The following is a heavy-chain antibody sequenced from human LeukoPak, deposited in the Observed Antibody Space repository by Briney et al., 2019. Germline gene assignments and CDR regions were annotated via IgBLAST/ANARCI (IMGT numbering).Heavy chain of an antibody. D-gene: IGHD3-22*01. V-gene: IGHV4-31*03. Sequence: SETLSLTCTVSGGSISSGGYYWSWIRQHPGKGLEWIGYIYYSGSTYYNPSLKSRVTISVDTSKNQFSLKLSSVTAADTAVYYCARESTGEHCYHSSRYSAPYYYYYMDVWGKGTTVTVSS. CDR2: IYYSGST. CDR3: ARESTGEHCYHSSRYSAPYYYYYMDV. J-gene: IGHJ6*03. CDR1: GGSISSGGYY.